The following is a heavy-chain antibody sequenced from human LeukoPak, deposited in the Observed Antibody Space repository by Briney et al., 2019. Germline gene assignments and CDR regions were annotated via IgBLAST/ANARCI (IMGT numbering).Heavy chain of an antibody. CDR3: ARSFPYCSSTSCHFDY. CDR2: MNPNSGNT. D-gene: IGHD2-2*01. V-gene: IGHV1-8*01. Sequence: GASVKVSCKASGYTFTSYDINWVRQATGQGLEWMGWMNPNSGNTGYAQKFQGRVTMTRNTSISTAYMELSSPRSEDTAVYYCARSFPYCSSTSCHFDYWGQGTLVTVSS. J-gene: IGHJ4*02. CDR1: GYTFTSYD.